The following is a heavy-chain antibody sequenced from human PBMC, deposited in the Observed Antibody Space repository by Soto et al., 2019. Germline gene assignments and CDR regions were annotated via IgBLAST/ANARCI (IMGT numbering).Heavy chain of an antibody. J-gene: IGHJ6*03. CDR1: GYTFTSYD. V-gene: IGHV1-8*01. CDR2: MNPNSGNT. CDR3: ARGGPNCSSTSCYAIYYYYYYMDV. Sequence: GASVKVSCKASGYTFTSYDINWVRQATGQGLEWMGWMNPNSGNTGYAQKFQGRVTMTRNTSISTAYMELSSLRSEDTAVYYCARGGPNCSSTSCYAIYYYYYYMDVWGKGTTVTVSS. D-gene: IGHD2-2*01.